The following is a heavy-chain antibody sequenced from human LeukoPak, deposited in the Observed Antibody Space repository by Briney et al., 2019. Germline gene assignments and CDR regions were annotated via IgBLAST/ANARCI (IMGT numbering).Heavy chain of an antibody. J-gene: IGHJ3*02. V-gene: IGHV4-59*01. Sequence: KASETLSLTCTVPGGSISSYYWSWIRQPPGKGLEWIGYIYYSGSTNYSPSLKSRVTISVDTSKNQFSLKLSSVTAADTAVYYCARGPLRHYYGSGDDAFDIWGQGTMVTVSS. D-gene: IGHD3-10*01. CDR2: IYYSGST. CDR3: ARGPLRHYYGSGDDAFDI. CDR1: GGSISSYY.